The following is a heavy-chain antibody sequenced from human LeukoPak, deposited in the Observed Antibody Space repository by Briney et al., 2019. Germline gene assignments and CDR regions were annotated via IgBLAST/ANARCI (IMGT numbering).Heavy chain of an antibody. Sequence: GGSLRLSCAASGFTVSNYYMSWVRQAPGQGLEWVSVIYTSGSTYDADSVRGRFTISRDKSKNTLYLQMNSLRAEDAAVYYCARGGSDGGDYSSFDIWGLGTMVTVAS. J-gene: IGHJ3*02. CDR3: ARGGSDGGDYSSFDI. CDR2: IYTSGST. CDR1: GFTVSNYY. D-gene: IGHD4-17*01. V-gene: IGHV3-66*01.